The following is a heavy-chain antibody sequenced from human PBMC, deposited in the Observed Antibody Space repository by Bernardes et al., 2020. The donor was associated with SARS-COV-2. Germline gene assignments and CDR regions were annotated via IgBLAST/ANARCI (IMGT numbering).Heavy chain of an antibody. CDR2: IWYDGSNK. D-gene: IGHD3-22*01. V-gene: IGHV3-33*01. Sequence: GSLRLSCAASGFTFSSYGMHWVRQAPGKGLEWVAVIWYDGSNKYYAASVKGRFTISRDNSKNTLFLQMNSLRAEDTAVYYCARDPIVVVITDYFYYGMDVWGQGTTVTVSS. CDR3: ARDPIVVVITDYFYYGMDV. CDR1: GFTFSSYG. J-gene: IGHJ6*02.